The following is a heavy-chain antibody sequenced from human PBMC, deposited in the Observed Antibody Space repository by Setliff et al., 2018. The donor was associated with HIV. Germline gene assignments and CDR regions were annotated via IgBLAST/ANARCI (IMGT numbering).Heavy chain of an antibody. CDR2: IYYSGST. J-gene: IGHJ4*02. Sequence: KASETLSLTCTVSGGSIRSYYWSWIRQPAGKGLEWIGYIYYSGSTYYNPPLKSRVTISVDTSKNQFSLKLSSVTAADTAVYYCARGNAQSGSYYDFWGQGPLVTVSS. CDR1: GGSIRSYY. V-gene: IGHV4-59*08. D-gene: IGHD3-10*01. CDR3: ARGNAQSGSYYDF.